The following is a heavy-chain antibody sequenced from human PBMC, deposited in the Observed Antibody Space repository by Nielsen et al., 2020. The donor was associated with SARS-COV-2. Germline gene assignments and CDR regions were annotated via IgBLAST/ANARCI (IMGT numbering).Heavy chain of an antibody. J-gene: IGHJ6*02. CDR1: EFTFSNAW. Sequence: GGSLRLSCAASEFTFSNAWMSWVPKAPGKGLEWVGRIKRKTDGGTTDYAGPVKGRFTIPRDDTKNMLYLQMKSLKTEDTAVYYCTTEEGLWSGYYTYYGMDVWGQGTTVTVSS. V-gene: IGHV3-15*01. D-gene: IGHD3-3*01. CDR2: IKRKTDGGTT. CDR3: TTEEGLWSGYYTYYGMDV.